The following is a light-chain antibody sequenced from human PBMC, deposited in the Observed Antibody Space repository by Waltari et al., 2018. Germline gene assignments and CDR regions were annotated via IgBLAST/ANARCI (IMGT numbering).Light chain of an antibody. CDR3: AAWDDSLNVVL. V-gene: IGLV1-44*01. J-gene: IGLJ2*01. CDR2: TNN. CDR1: SSNLGSHN. Sequence: QSVLPQPPSASGTPGPRVTISCSGSSSNLGSHNLHWYQQLPGTAPKLLIYTNNQRPSGVPDRFSGSKSGTSASLAISGLQSEDEADYYCAAWDDSLNVVLFGGGTKLTVL.